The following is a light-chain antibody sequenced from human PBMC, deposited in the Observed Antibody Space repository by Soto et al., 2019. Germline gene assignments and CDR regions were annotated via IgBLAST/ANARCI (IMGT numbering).Light chain of an antibody. V-gene: IGKV3-15*01. CDR1: QSVGST. J-gene: IGKJ5*01. CDR2: GAS. CDR3: QQYNQLPIT. Sequence: EIVITQSPATLSVSPGERATLSCRASQSVGSTLAWYQQKPGQAPRLLIYGASTRATSISARFSGSGSATDFILTISRLQSEDFAVYYCQQYNQLPITFGQGTRLEIK.